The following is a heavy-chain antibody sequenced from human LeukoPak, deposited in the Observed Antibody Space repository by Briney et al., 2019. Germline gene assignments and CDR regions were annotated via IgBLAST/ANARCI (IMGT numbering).Heavy chain of an antibody. CDR3: ARSSSGWPLYFDC. J-gene: IGHJ4*02. CDR2: INPKSGGT. V-gene: IGHV1-2*02. D-gene: IGHD6-19*01. Sequence: ASVKVSCKASGYTFTDYNLHWVRQAPGEGVEWMGWINPKSGGTKFAQKHQGGVTMTADTSIDTAYLELSNLKSDDAAIYYCARSSSGWPLYFDCWGQGTLVTVSS. CDR1: GYTFTDYN.